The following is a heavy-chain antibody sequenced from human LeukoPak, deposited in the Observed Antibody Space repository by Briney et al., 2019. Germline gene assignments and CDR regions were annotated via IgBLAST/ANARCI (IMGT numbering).Heavy chain of an antibody. Sequence: GGSLRLSCAASGFTFSTYWMSWVRQAPGKGLEWVANIKQDGSEQYYMDSVEGRFTISRGNAKNSLYLQMNSLRAEDTAVYYCASRAHFWSGPGGWGQGTLVTVSS. CDR1: GFTFSTYW. V-gene: IGHV3-7*01. CDR3: ASRAHFWSGPGG. CDR2: IKQDGSEQ. J-gene: IGHJ4*02. D-gene: IGHD3-3*01.